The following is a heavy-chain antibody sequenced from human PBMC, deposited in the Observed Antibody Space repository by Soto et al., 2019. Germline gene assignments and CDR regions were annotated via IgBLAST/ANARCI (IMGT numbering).Heavy chain of an antibody. CDR1: GFTFDDYA. D-gene: IGHD3-3*01. J-gene: IGHJ4*02. Sequence: EVQLVESGGGLVQPGRSLRLSCAASGFTFDDYAMHWVRQAPGKGLEWVSGISWNSDSIGYADSVKGRFTISRDNAKNSLYLQINSLRAEDTALYYRAVSPDFWGGYYFGWGQGTLVTVSS. CDR2: ISWNSDSI. CDR3: AVSPDFWGGYYFG. V-gene: IGHV3-9*01.